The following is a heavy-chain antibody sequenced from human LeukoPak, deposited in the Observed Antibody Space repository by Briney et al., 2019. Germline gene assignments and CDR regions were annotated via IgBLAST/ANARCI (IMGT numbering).Heavy chain of an antibody. V-gene: IGHV4-39*07. D-gene: IGHD3-10*01. Sequence: SETLSLTCTVSGDSISSRSYYWGWIRQPPGKGLEWIGSIYYSGSTYYNPSLKSRVTISVNTSKNQFSLKLSSVTAADTAVYYCARVLNSGVSDYWGQGTLVTVSS. J-gene: IGHJ4*02. CDR1: GDSISSRSYY. CDR3: ARVLNSGVSDY. CDR2: IYYSGST.